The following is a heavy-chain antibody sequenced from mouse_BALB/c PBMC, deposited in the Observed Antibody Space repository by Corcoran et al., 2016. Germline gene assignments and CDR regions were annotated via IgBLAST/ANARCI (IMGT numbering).Heavy chain of an antibody. CDR3: ARGYDGGAFGY. V-gene: IGHV1-9*01. J-gene: IGHJ3*01. D-gene: IGHD2-2*01. Sequence: QVQLQQSGPELMKPGASVKISCKATGYTFSSYWIEWVKQRPGHGLEWIGEILPGSGNTNYNEKFKGKATFTADTSSNTASMQLNSLSSEDSAVYYCARGYDGGAFGYWGQGTLVTVSA. CDR1: GYTFSSYW. CDR2: ILPGSGNT.